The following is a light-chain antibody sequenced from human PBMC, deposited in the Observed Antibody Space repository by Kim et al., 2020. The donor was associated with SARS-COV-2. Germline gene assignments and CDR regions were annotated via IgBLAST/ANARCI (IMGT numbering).Light chain of an antibody. V-gene: IGKV1-17*01. Sequence: AALGGRDTSAGRARQSSRSDLRWYQQKPGRAPTRLIYGASTVESGVPSRFSGSGSGTEFTLTISSLQPEDFATYYCLQHHAYPRTFGQGTKVDIK. CDR1: QSSRSD. CDR2: GAS. J-gene: IGKJ1*01. CDR3: LQHHAYPRT.